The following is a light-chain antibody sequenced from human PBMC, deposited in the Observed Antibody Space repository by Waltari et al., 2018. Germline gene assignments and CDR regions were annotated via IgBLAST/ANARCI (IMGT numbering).Light chain of an antibody. V-gene: IGKV1-5*01. Sequence: DMQMTQSPPTLSASVGDRVTINCRASQRVNSWLAWYQQKPGKAPKLLISAASTLQDGVPSRFSGGGSGTEFTLTISSLQPDDFATYYCQQYSNYLFTFGPGTKVDI. J-gene: IGKJ3*01. CDR3: QQYSNYLFT. CDR2: AAS. CDR1: QRVNSW.